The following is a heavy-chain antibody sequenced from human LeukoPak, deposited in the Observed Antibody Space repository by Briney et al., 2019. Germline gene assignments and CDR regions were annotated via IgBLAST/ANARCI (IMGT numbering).Heavy chain of an antibody. J-gene: IGHJ5*02. V-gene: IGHV1-46*01. Sequence: ASVKVSCKASVYTFTSYYMHWVRQAPGQGLEWMGIINPSGGSTSYAQKFQGRVTMTRDMSTSTVYMELSSLRSEDTAVYYCARDADYHFWSSYPRELDPWGQGTLVTVSS. CDR1: VYTFTSYY. D-gene: IGHD3-3*01. CDR2: INPSGGST. CDR3: ARDADYHFWSSYPRELDP.